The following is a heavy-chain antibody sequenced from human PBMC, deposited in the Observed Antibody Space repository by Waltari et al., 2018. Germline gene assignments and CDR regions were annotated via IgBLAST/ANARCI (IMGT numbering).Heavy chain of an antibody. V-gene: IGHV3-21*01. Sequence: VQLVQSGAEVKKPGASVKVSCKVSGYTLTELSMHWVRQAPGKGLEWVSSISSSSSYIYYADSVKGRFTISRDNAKNSLYLQMNSLRAEDTAVYYCARKPHDAFDIWGQGTMVTVSS. CDR3: ARKPHDAFDI. CDR1: GYTLTELS. J-gene: IGHJ3*02. CDR2: ISSSSSYI.